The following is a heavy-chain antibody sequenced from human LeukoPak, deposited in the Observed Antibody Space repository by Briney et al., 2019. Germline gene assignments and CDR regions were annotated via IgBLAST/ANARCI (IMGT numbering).Heavy chain of an antibody. CDR3: ARDVGGYYYGNLEY. V-gene: IGHV4-31*03. J-gene: IGHJ4*02. D-gene: IGHD3-22*01. Sequence: PSETLSLTCTVSGGSIRSGDHYWNWIRQHPGKGPEWIGYISYGGSTFYNPSLKSRAAISVDTPKTQFSLKLTSVTAADTAVCYCARDVGGYYYGNLEYWGQGILVTVSS. CDR2: ISYGGST. CDR1: GGSIRSGDHY.